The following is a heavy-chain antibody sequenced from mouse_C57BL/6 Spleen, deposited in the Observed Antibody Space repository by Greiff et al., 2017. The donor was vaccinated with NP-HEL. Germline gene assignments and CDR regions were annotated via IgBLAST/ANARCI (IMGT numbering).Heavy chain of an antibody. Sequence: QVTLKESGPGILQSSQTLSLPCSFSGFSLSTSGMGVSWIRQPSGKGLEWLAPIYWDDDKRYNPSLKSRLTISKDTSRNQVFLKITSVDTADTATYYCARIYYDYDGGYFDYWGQGTTLTVSS. CDR1: GFSLSTSGMG. D-gene: IGHD2-4*01. V-gene: IGHV8-12*01. J-gene: IGHJ2*01. CDR2: IYWDDDK. CDR3: ARIYYDYDGGYFDY.